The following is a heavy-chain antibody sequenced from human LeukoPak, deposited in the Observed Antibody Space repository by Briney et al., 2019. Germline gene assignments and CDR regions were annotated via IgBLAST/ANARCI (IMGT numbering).Heavy chain of an antibody. CDR1: GGSISSYY. V-gene: IGHV4-39*07. D-gene: IGHD6-19*01. J-gene: IGHJ1*01. Sequence: AETLSLTCTVSGGSISSYYWGWIRQPPGKRLEWIGSIYYSGSTYYNPSLKSRVTISVDTSKNQFSLKLSSVTAADTAVYYCARVGYSSVVQHWGQGTLVTVSS. CDR3: ARVGYSSVVQH. CDR2: IYYSGST.